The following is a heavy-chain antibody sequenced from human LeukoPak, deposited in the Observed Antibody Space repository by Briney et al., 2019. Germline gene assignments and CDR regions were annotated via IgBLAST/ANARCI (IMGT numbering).Heavy chain of an antibody. CDR1: GFTASTHY. J-gene: IGHJ3*02. Sequence: GGSLRLSCAAAGFTASTHYMSWVRQAPGQGLEWVSVIYAGDKTHYADSVRGRFTISGDNSENTLSLQMNSLRAEDTAVYYCARGGWYYYGSGSPDAFDIWGQGTMVTVSS. D-gene: IGHD3-10*01. CDR2: IYAGDKT. CDR3: ARGGWYYYGSGSPDAFDI. V-gene: IGHV3-53*01.